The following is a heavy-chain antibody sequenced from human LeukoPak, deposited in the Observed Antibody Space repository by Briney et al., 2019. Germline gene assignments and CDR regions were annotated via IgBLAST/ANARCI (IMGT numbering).Heavy chain of an antibody. CDR1: GYSFTSYW. Sequence: GEPLKISCKASGYSFTSYWIAWVRQMPGKGLEWRGIVYPGDSDTRYSPSFQGQVTISADKSISTAYLQWSSLKASDTAMYYCARLDIVATLALDYWGQGALVTVSS. J-gene: IGHJ4*02. V-gene: IGHV5-51*01. D-gene: IGHD5-12*01. CDR3: ARLDIVATLALDY. CDR2: VYPGDSDT.